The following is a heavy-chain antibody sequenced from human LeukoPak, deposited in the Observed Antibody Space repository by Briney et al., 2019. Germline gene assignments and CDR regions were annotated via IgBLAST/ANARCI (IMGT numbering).Heavy chain of an antibody. CDR1: GFTFSSYG. CDR3: ARDLWGTSGYRFDY. CDR2: ISSTSGTI. Sequence: GGSLRLSCAASGFTFSSYGMNWVRQAPGQGLEWVSYISSTSGTIYYADSVKGRFTISRDNAKTSLFLQMDSLRDEDTAVYYCARDLWGTSGYRFDYWGQRTLVTVSS. V-gene: IGHV3-48*02. J-gene: IGHJ4*02. D-gene: IGHD3-22*01.